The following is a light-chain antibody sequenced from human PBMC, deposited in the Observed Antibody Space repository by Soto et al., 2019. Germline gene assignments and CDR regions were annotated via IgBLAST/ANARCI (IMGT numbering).Light chain of an antibody. CDR2: GNS. V-gene: IGLV1-40*01. CDR3: QSYDSSLSGFYV. J-gene: IGLJ1*01. Sequence: QSVLTQPPSVSGAPGQRVTISCTGSSSNIGAGYDVHWYQQLPGTAPKLLIYGNSNRPSGVPDRFSGSKSGTLASLAITGLQAEDEVDYYCQSYDSSLSGFYVFGTGTKVTVL. CDR1: SSNIGAGYD.